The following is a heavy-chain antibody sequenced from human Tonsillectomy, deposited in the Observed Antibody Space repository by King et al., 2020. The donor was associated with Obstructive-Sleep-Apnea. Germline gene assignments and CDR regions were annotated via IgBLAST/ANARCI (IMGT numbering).Heavy chain of an antibody. V-gene: IGHV3-21*01. D-gene: IGHD3-10*01. CDR3: TSALGSRALRDNWFDL. CDR1: GFIFSYYD. J-gene: IGHJ5*02. Sequence: EVQLVESGGGLVKPGGSLRLSCAASGFIFSYYDMNWVRRAPGKGLEWVSSITTISHYIYYADSVKGRFTISRDNANNLVYLQMSSLRAEDTAMYYCTSALGSRALRDNWFDLWGQGTLVTVSS. CDR2: ITTISHYI.